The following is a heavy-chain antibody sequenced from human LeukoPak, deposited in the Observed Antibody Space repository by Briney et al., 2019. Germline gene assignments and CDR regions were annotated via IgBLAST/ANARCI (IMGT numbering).Heavy chain of an antibody. Sequence: SQTLSLTCAVSGGSISSRGYSWSWIRQPPGKGLEWIGYIYHSGSTYYNPSLKSRVTISVDRSKNQFSLKLSSVTAADTAVYYCARSNHPRYYFDYWGQGTLVTVSS. V-gene: IGHV4-30-2*01. D-gene: IGHD1-14*01. CDR2: IYHSGST. J-gene: IGHJ4*02. CDR3: ARSNHPRYYFDY. CDR1: GGSISSRGYS.